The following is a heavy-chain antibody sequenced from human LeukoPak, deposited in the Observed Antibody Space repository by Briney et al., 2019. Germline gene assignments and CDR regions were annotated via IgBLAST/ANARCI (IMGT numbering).Heavy chain of an antibody. V-gene: IGHV4-34*01. CDR3: ARDRKYYYHMDV. D-gene: IGHD1-14*01. J-gene: IGHJ6*04. CDR2: INHSGST. Sequence: SETLSLTCAVYGGSFSGYYWSWIRQPPGKGLEWIGEINHSGSTYYNPSLKSRVTISVDTSKNQFSLNLSSVTAADTAVYYCARDRKYYYHMDVWGKGTTVTVSS. CDR1: GGSFSGYY.